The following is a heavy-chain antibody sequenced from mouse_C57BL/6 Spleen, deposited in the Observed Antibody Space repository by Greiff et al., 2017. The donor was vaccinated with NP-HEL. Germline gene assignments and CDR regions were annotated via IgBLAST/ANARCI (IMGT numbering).Heavy chain of an antibody. CDR1: GYAFSSSW. Sequence: QVHVKQSGPELVKPGASVKISCKASGYAFSSSWMNWVKQRPGKGLEWIGRIYPGDGDTNYNGKFKGKATLTADKSSSPAYMQLSSLTSEDSAVYCCAIGVYYSNYPYAMDYWGQGTSVTVAS. D-gene: IGHD2-5*01. CDR3: AIGVYYSNYPYAMDY. CDR2: IYPGDGDT. V-gene: IGHV1-82*01. J-gene: IGHJ4*01.